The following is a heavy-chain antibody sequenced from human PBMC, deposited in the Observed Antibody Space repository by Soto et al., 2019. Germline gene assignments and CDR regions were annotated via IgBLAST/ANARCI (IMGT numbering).Heavy chain of an antibody. Sequence: GASVKVSFKASGYTFTSYAMHWLRQAPGQRLEWMGWINAGNGYTKYSQKFQGRVTVTRDTSASTAYMELSSLRSEDTAVYYCATAGDDCSTTTCYVIDYWGQGTLVTVSS. CDR3: ATAGDDCSTTTCYVIDY. V-gene: IGHV1-3*01. CDR2: INAGNGYT. J-gene: IGHJ4*02. D-gene: IGHD2-2*01. CDR1: GYTFTSYA.